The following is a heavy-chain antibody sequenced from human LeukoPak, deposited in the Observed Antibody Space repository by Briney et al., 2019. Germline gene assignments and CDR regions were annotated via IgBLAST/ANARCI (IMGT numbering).Heavy chain of an antibody. V-gene: IGHV1-8*01. D-gene: IGHD6-13*01. CDR2: INPKTGYT. Sequence: ASVKVSCKASGYTFTNYDIIWVRQATGQGPQCMGWINPKTGYTDYAQRFQGRITMTRDTSLGTVFMELRSLRSDDTAVYYCARVQGKQQLGIDYWGQGTVVTVSS. J-gene: IGHJ4*02. CDR3: ARVQGKQQLGIDY. CDR1: GYTFTNYD.